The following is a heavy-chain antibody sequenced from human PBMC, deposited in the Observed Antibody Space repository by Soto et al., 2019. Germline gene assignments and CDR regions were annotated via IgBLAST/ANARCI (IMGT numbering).Heavy chain of an antibody. Sequence: GASVKVSCKASGYTFTSYDINWVRQATGQGLEWMGWMNPNSGNTGYAQKFQGRVTMTKNTSISTAYMELGSLRSDDTAVYYCARVPAYCISTSCYAAFDYWGQGTLVTVSS. V-gene: IGHV1-8*01. CDR3: ARVPAYCISTSCYAAFDY. J-gene: IGHJ4*02. D-gene: IGHD2-2*01. CDR2: MNPNSGNT. CDR1: GYTFTSYD.